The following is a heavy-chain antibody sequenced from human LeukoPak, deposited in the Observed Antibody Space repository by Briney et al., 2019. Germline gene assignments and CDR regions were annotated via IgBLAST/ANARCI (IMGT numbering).Heavy chain of an antibody. D-gene: IGHD3-10*01. V-gene: IGHV3-7*05. CDR3: VRDGIRDIPGIITIRYDY. Sequence: HPGGSLTLSCSASAFTFSVYWMTWVRQAPGKGLEWVATIKEDGSDKYYVDSVRGRFTISRDNAENSLYLQMNSLTAEDTALYYCVRDGIRDIPGIITIRYDYWGQGTLVTVSS. J-gene: IGHJ4*02. CDR1: AFTFSVYW. CDR2: IKEDGSDK.